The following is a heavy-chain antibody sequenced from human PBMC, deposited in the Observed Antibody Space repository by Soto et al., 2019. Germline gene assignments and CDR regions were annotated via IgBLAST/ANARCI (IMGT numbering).Heavy chain of an antibody. CDR2: IIPILGIA. CDR1: GGTFSSYT. CDR3: ASHLGGTYFVF. J-gene: IGHJ4*02. Sequence: QVQLVQSGAEVKKPGSSVKVSCKASGGTFSSYTISWVRQAPGQGLEWMGRIIPILGIANYAQKFQGRVTITADKSTSTAYMELSSLRSEDTAVYYCASHLGGTYFVFWGQGTLVTVS. V-gene: IGHV1-69*02. D-gene: IGHD2-15*01.